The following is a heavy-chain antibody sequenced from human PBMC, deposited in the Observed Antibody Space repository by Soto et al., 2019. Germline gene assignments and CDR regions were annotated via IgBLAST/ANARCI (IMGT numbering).Heavy chain of an antibody. CDR1: GFTVSSNY. CDR2: IYSGGST. D-gene: IGHD4-4*01. V-gene: IGHV3-66*01. J-gene: IGHJ6*03. CDR3: DATVTDFYYYMDV. Sequence: GGSLRLSCAASGFTVSSNYKSWVRQAPGKGLEWVSVIYSGGSTYYADSVKGRFTISRDNSKNTLYLQMNSLRAEDTAVYYCDATVTDFYYYMDVWGKGTTVTVSS.